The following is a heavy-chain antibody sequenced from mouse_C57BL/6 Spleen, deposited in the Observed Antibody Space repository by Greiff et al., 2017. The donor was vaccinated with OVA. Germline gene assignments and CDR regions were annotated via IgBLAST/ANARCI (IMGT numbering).Heavy chain of an antibody. Sequence: VQLQQPGAELVRPGTSVKLSCKASGYTFTSYWMHWVKQRPGQGLAWIGVIDPSDSYTNYNQKFKGKATLTVDTSSSTAYMQLSSLTSEDSAVYYCARGASSFFDYWGQGTTLTVSS. CDR3: ARGASSFFDY. CDR2: IDPSDSYT. V-gene: IGHV1-59*01. J-gene: IGHJ2*01. CDR1: GYTFTSYW. D-gene: IGHD1-1*01.